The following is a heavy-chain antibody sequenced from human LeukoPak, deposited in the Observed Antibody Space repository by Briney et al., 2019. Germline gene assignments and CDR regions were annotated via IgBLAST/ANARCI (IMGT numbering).Heavy chain of an antibody. CDR1: VFTFSSYA. CDR2: ISGSCGST. V-gene: IGHV3-23*01. CDR3: AQGHPKSLRYDY. J-gene: IGHJ4*02. Sequence: GGSLRLSCTASVFTFSSYAMSWVRQSPGKGLECVSAISGSCGSTYYADSVKGRFTISRDNSKNTLYLHMNSLRADDTAVYYCAQGHPKSLRYDYWGQGTLVTVSS. D-gene: IGHD5-12*01.